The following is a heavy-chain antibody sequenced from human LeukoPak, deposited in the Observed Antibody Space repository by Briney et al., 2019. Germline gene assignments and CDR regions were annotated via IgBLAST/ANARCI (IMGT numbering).Heavy chain of an antibody. D-gene: IGHD3-10*01. V-gene: IGHV5-51*01. CDR1: GYSFATYW. CDR2: IYPGDSDT. Sequence: GESLKISCKGSGYSFATYWIGWVRQMPGKGLELMGIIYPGDSDTRYSPSFQGQITISADKSISTAYLQWSSLKASDTAMYYCALYYYGSGSYYNTPFDYWGQGTLVTVSS. J-gene: IGHJ4*02. CDR3: ALYYYGSGSYYNTPFDY.